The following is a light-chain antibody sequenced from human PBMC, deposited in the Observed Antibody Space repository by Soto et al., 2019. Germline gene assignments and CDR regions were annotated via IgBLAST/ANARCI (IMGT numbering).Light chain of an antibody. V-gene: IGKV3-20*01. CDR1: QSVSSSY. CDR3: QQYRRSSIT. CDR2: GAS. Sequence: EIVLTQSPGTLSVSPGERATLSCRASQSVSSSYLAWYQQKRGQAPRLLIYGASSRATGIPGRFSGSGSGTVFTLTITRLEHEDVVVYYCQQYRRSSITFGQGTRLEIK. J-gene: IGKJ5*01.